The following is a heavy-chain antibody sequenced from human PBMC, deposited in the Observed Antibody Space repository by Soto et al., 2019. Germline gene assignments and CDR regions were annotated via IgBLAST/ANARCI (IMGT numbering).Heavy chain of an antibody. CDR2: INPNSGGT. J-gene: IGHJ3*02. CDR3: AREESSGWALTAGAFDI. D-gene: IGHD6-19*01. V-gene: IGHV1-2*04. Sequence: ASVKVSCKASGYTFTGYYMHWVRQAPGQELEWMGWINPNSGGTNYAQKFQGWVTMTRDTSISTAYMELSRLRSDDTAVYYCAREESSGWALTAGAFDIWGQGTMVTVSS. CDR1: GYTFTGYY.